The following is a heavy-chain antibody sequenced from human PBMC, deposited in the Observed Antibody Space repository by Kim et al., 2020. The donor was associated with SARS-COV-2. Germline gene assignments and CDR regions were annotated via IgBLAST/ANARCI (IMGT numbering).Heavy chain of an antibody. Sequence: ASVKVSCKASGYTFTSYGISWVRQAPGQGLEWMGWISAYNGNTNYAQKLQGRVTMTTDTSTSTAYMELRSLRSDDTAVYYCARVSSRYYYDSSGYYKHWGQGTLVTVSS. CDR1: GYTFTSYG. CDR2: ISAYNGNT. D-gene: IGHD3-22*01. CDR3: ARVSSRYYYDSSGYYKH. V-gene: IGHV1-18*01. J-gene: IGHJ1*01.